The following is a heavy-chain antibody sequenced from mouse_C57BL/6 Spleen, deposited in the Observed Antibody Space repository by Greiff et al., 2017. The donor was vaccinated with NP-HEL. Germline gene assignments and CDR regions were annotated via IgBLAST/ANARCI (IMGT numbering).Heavy chain of an antibody. J-gene: IGHJ4*01. CDR2: IHPDSGST. CDR3: GRGDDGYGAMDY. CDR1: GYTFTSYW. V-gene: IGHV1-64*01. Sequence: QVQLQQPGAELVKPGASVKLSCKASGYTFTSYWMHWVKQRPGQGLEWIGMIHPDSGSTYYHEKFKGKATLPVDKSSSTAYMQLSSLTSEDSGVYYCGRGDDGYGAMDYWGKRPSVTFSS. D-gene: IGHD2-3*01.